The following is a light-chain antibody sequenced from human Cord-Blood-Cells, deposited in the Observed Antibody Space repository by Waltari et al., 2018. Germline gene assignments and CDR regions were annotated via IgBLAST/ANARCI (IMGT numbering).Light chain of an antibody. CDR1: SSNIGSNY. Sequence: SVLTQPPPASGTPGQRVTISCSGSSSNIGSNYVYWYQQLPGTAPQLLIYRNNQRPSGVPDRFSGSKSGTSASLAISGLRSEDEADYYCAAWDDSLSVVFGGGTKLTVL. CDR3: AAWDDSLSVV. CDR2: RNN. J-gene: IGLJ2*01. V-gene: IGLV1-47*01.